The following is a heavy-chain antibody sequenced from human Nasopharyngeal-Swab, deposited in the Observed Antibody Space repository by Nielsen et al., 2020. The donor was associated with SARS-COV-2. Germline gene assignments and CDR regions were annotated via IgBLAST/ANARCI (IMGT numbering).Heavy chain of an antibody. J-gene: IGHJ6*03. D-gene: IGHD2-2*03. Sequence: GAVNVFCKASGYTFISYYMHWVRQAPGQGREWMGIINPSGGSTSYAQKFQGRVTMTRDTSTSTVYMELSSLRSEDTAVYYCARGPPGYCSSTSCSYYYYYMDVWGKGTTVTVS. CDR1: GYTFISYY. V-gene: IGHV1-46*01. CDR2: INPSGGST. CDR3: ARGPPGYCSSTSCSYYYYYMDV.